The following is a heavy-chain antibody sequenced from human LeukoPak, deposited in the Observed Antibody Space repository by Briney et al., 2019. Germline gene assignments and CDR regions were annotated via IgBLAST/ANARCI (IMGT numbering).Heavy chain of an antibody. V-gene: IGHV3-48*01. CDR1: GFTFSSYS. CDR2: ISSSSSTI. CDR3: ARDLETYYFGY. D-gene: IGHD2-21*01. Sequence: GGSLRLSCAASGFTFSSYSMNWVRQAPGKGLEWVSYISSSSSTIYYADPVKGRFTISRDNAKNSLYLQMNSLRAEDTAVYYCARDLETYYFGYWGQGTLVTVSS. J-gene: IGHJ4*02.